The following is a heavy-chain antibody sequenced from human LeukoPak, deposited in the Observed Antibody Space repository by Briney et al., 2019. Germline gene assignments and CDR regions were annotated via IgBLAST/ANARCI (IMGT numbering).Heavy chain of an antibody. CDR2: INHSGST. J-gene: IGHJ4*02. CDR1: GGSFSGYY. D-gene: IGHD3-10*01. CDR3: ARGLRTYYGPGSYLDY. Sequence: SETLSLTCAVYGGSFSGYYWSWIRQPPGKGLEWIGEINHSGSTNYNPSPKRRVTIAVDTSKNQFSLKLSSVTAADTAVYYCARGLRTYYGPGSYLDYWGQGTLVTVSS. V-gene: IGHV4-34*01.